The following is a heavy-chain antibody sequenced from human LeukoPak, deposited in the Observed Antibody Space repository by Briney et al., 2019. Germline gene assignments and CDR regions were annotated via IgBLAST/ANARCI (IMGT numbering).Heavy chain of an antibody. D-gene: IGHD2-2*03. CDR1: GYTFTGYY. Sequence: ASVKVSCKASGYTFTGYYMHWMRQAPGQGLEWMGWINPNSGGTNYAQKFQGRVTMTRDTSISTAYMELSRLRSDDTAVYYCATEQVDIVVVPAASGWFDPWGQGTLVTVSS. V-gene: IGHV1-2*02. CDR3: ATEQVDIVVVPAASGWFDP. J-gene: IGHJ5*02. CDR2: INPNSGGT.